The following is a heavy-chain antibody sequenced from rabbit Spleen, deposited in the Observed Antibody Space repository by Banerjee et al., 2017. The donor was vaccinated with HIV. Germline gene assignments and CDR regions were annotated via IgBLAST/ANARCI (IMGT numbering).Heavy chain of an antibody. CDR2: IDTGSSGFT. CDR1: EFSFSDRDV. CDR3: ARDTGTSFSTYGMDL. J-gene: IGHJ6*01. V-gene: IGHV1S45*01. Sequence: QEQLEESGGGLVKPEGSLTVTCKASEFSFSDRDVMCWVRQAPGKGLEWIACIDTGSSGFTYFATWAKGRFTISKTSSTTVTLQMTTLTAADTATYFCARDTGTSFSTYGMDLWGPGTLVTVS. D-gene: IGHD8-1*01.